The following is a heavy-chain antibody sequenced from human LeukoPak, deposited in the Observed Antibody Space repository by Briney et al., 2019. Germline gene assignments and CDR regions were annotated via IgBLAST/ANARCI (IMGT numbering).Heavy chain of an antibody. V-gene: IGHV3-53*04. CDR3: ASSGYYYRTPDAFDI. Sequence: GGSLRLSCAASGFTVSSNYMSWVRQAPGKGLEWVSVIYSGGSTYYADSVKGRFTISRHNSKNTLYLQMNSLRAGDTAVYYCASSGYYYRTPDAFDIWGQGTMVTVSS. J-gene: IGHJ3*02. D-gene: IGHD3-22*01. CDR1: GFTVSSNY. CDR2: IYSGGST.